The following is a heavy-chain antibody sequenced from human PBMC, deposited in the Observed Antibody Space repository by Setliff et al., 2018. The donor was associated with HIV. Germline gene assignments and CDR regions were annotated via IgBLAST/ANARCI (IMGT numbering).Heavy chain of an antibody. CDR2: ILDGRVT. V-gene: IGHV4-39*01. J-gene: IGHJ5*02. CDR1: GDSITCGHFY. D-gene: IGHD6-19*01. Sequence: PSETLSLTCTVSGDSITCGHFYWGWIRQAPGKGLERIGNILDGRVTFFNPSLRGRVTISVDASKNQVSLNLRSVTAADSAVYHCARPHSGRGGGAYFDPWGQGILVTVSS. CDR3: ARPHSGRGGGAYFDP.